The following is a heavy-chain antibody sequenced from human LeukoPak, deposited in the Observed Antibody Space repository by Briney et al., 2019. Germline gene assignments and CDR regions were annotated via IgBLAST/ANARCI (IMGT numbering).Heavy chain of an antibody. V-gene: IGHV4-59*01. D-gene: IGHD3-22*01. CDR3: ARLARDSSGYDRFDY. Sequence: SETLSLTCTVSGGSISSNYWGWIRQPPGKGLEWIGYIYNSGSTNYNPSLKSRVTMSVDTSKNQFSLKLSSVTAADTAVYYCARLARDSSGYDRFDYWDQGTLVTVSS. CDR1: GGSISSNY. CDR2: IYNSGST. J-gene: IGHJ4*02.